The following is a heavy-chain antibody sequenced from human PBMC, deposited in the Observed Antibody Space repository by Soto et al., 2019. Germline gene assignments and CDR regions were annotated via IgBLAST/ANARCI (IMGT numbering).Heavy chain of an antibody. CDR1: GYSFTSYW. CDR2: IYPGDSDT. CDR3: ARRSSSSSCKTPYYFDY. Sequence: EVQLVQSGAEVKKPGESLKISCKGAGYSFTSYWIGWVSQMPGKGLEWMGIIYPGDSDTRYSPSFQGQVTISADKFITTAYLQLSSLKASDTAMYYCARRSSSSSCKTPYYFDYWGQRTLVTVSS. D-gene: IGHD2-2*01. V-gene: IGHV5-51*01. J-gene: IGHJ4*02.